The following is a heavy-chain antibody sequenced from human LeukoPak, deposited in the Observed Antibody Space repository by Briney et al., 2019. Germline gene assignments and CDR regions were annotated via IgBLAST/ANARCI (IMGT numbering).Heavy chain of an antibody. CDR3: ARVLRGQQLDH. D-gene: IGHD6-13*01. CDR1: GFIFSSYE. CDR2: ISSSGSTI. V-gene: IGHV3-48*03. J-gene: IGHJ4*02. Sequence: WGSLRLSCAASGFIFSSYEMNWVRQAPGKGLEWVSYISSSGSTIYYADSVKGRFTISRDSAKNSLYLQMNSLRAEGTAVYYCARVLRGQQLDHWGQGTLVTVSS.